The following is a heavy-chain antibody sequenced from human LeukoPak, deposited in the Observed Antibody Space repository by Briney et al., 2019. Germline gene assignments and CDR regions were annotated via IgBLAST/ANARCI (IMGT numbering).Heavy chain of an antibody. V-gene: IGHV3-30*03. D-gene: IGHD2-15*01. Sequence: GGSLRLSCAASGFTFSSYGMHWVRQAPGKGLEWVAVISYDGSNKYYADFVKGRFTISRDNSKNTLYLQMNSLRSEDTAVYYCASPYCSGGSCYSVDAFDIWGQGTMVTVSS. J-gene: IGHJ3*02. CDR3: ASPYCSGGSCYSVDAFDI. CDR2: ISYDGSNK. CDR1: GFTFSSYG.